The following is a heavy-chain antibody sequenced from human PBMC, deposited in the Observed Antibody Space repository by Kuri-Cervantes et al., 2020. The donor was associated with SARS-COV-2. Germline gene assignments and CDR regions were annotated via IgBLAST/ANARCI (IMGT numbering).Heavy chain of an antibody. CDR2: INHGGSA. D-gene: IGHD1-26*01. V-gene: IGHV4-34*01. CDR3: ARQYRGGSLASGIDY. Sequence: SQTLSLTCDVYGGSFSGYHWSWIPQRPGKGLGGVGEINHGGSANYNSSHQSRVTMSVDTSKNQFSLKLSSVTAADTAVYYCARQYRGGSLASGIDYWGQGTLVTVSS. J-gene: IGHJ4*02. CDR1: GGSFSGYH.